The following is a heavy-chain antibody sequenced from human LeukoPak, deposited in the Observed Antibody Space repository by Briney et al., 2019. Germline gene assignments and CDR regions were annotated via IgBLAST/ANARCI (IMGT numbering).Heavy chain of an antibody. CDR1: GFTFSSYA. V-gene: IGHV3-30*04. CDR3: AREGGRYFDY. D-gene: IGHD3-16*01. J-gene: IGHJ4*02. CDR2: ISYDGSNK. Sequence: PGGSLRLSCAASGFTFSSYAMHWVRQAPGKGLEWVAVISYDGSNKYYADSVKGRFTIPRDNSKNTLYLQMNSLRAEDTAVYYCAREGGRYFDYWGQGTLVTVSS.